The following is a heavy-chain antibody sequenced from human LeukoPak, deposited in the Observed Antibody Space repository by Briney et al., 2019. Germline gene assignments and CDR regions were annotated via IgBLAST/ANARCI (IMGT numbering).Heavy chain of an antibody. CDR1: GFTFSNYG. CDR2: ISYDGSNK. CDR3: ARGIAVAGIDY. V-gene: IGHV3-30*03. Sequence: SGRSLRLSCAASGFTFSNYGMHWVRQAPGKGLEWVAVISYDGSNKYYADSVKGRFTISRDNSKNTLYLQMNSLRAEDTAVYYCARGIAVAGIDYWGQGTLVTVSS. D-gene: IGHD6-19*01. J-gene: IGHJ4*02.